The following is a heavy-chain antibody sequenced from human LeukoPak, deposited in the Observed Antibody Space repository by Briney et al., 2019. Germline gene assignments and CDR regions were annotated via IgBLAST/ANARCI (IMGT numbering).Heavy chain of an antibody. CDR3: ARDFFSGYGYYFDY. CDR1: GFTFSSYG. CDR2: IWYDGSNK. D-gene: IGHD5-12*01. J-gene: IGHJ4*02. Sequence: GRSLRLSCAASGFTFSSYGMHWVRQAPGKGLEWVAVIWYDGSNKYYADSVKGRFTISRDNSKNTLYLQMNSLRAEDTAVYYCARDFFSGYGYYFDYWGRGTLVTVSS. V-gene: IGHV3-33*01.